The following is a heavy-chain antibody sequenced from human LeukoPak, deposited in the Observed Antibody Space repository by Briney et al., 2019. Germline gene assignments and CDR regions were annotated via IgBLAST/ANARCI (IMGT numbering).Heavy chain of an antibody. V-gene: IGHV3-33*01. Sequence: GGSLRLSCTASGFTFSTYGMHWVRHAPGKGLEWVAVIWYDGSNKYYADSVKGRFTISRDNSQNTLYLQMNSLKAEDTAVYYCARDLGQIDYWGQGTLVTVSS. CDR3: ARDLGQIDY. CDR1: GFTFSTYG. CDR2: IWYDGSNK. J-gene: IGHJ4*02.